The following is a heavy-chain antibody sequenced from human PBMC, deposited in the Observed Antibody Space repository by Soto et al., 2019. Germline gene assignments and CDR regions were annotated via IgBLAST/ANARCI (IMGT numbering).Heavy chain of an antibody. CDR2: INHSGST. Sequence: LSLTCAVYGGSFSGYYWSWIRQPPGKGLEWIGEINHSGSTNYNPSLKSRVTISVDTSKNQFSLKLSSVTAADTAVYYCARVYGSGSKYFDYWGQGTLVTVSS. V-gene: IGHV4-34*01. J-gene: IGHJ4*02. CDR1: GGSFSGYY. D-gene: IGHD3-10*01. CDR3: ARVYGSGSKYFDY.